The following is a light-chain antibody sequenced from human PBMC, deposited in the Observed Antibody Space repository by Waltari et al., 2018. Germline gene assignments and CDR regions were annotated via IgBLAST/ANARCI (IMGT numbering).Light chain of an antibody. J-gene: IGKJ4*01. Sequence: IQMTQSPSSLSASVGGTVTITCQASQDIGKNLNWYQQKPGKAPKLLIYRTSSLKSGIPSRFRGSGYGTDFTLTISSLQPEDFATYSCQQAYSYPLTFGGGTKVEIK. CDR1: QDIGKN. CDR2: RTS. V-gene: IGKV1-NL1*01. CDR3: QQAYSYPLT.